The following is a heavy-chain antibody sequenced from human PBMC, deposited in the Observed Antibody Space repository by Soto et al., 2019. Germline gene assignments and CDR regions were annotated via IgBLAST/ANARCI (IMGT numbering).Heavy chain of an antibody. Sequence: ESLRLSWTASGFTFSSYSMNWVRQAPGKGREWVSSISSSSSYIYYADSVKVRFTIAIDKAKNSLYLKMNSVRAEDTAVYYCASSYYDSSGYYCVYYYQYGMDVWGQGTSVTVSS. V-gene: IGHV3-21*01. CDR3: ASSYYDSSGYYCVYYYQYGMDV. CDR1: GFTFSSYS. CDR2: ISSSSSYI. J-gene: IGHJ6*02. D-gene: IGHD3-22*01.